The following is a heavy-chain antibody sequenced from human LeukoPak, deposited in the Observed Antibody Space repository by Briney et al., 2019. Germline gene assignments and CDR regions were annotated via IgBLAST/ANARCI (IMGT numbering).Heavy chain of an antibody. J-gene: IGHJ4*02. CDR3: ARAGYSSGWSRVKFDY. CDR2: IYYSGST. D-gene: IGHD6-19*01. V-gene: IGHV4-59*08. CDR1: GGSISSYY. Sequence: PSETLSLTCTVSGGSISSYYWSWIRQPPGKGLEWIGYIYYSGSTNYNPSLKSRVTISVDTSKNQFSLKLSSVTAADTAVYYCARAGYSSGWSRVKFDYWGQGTLVTVSS.